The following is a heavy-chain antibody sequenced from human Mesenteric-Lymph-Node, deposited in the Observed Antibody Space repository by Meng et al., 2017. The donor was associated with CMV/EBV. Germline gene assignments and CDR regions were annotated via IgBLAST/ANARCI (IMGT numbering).Heavy chain of an antibody. CDR3: AREASLDY. V-gene: IGHV3-21*01. J-gene: IGHJ4*02. Sequence: LSLSCASSGFTFSSYSMNWVRQAPGKGLEWVSSISSSSSYVYYADSVKGRFTISRDNAKNSLYLQMNSLRAEDTAIYYCAREASLDYWGQGTLVTVSS. CDR1: GFTFSSYS. CDR2: ISSSSSYV.